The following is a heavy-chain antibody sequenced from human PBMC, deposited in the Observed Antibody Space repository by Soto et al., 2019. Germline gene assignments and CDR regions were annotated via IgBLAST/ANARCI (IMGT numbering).Heavy chain of an antibody. V-gene: IGHV5-51*01. CDR1: GYSFTSYW. CDR2: IYPGDSDT. J-gene: IGHJ6*02. CDR3: AGDRDNSSGRYSGMDV. D-gene: IGHD6-19*01. Sequence: PGESLKISCKGSGYSFTSYWTGWVRQMPGKGLEWMGIIYPGDSDTRYNPSLKSRVTMSVDTSKNQFSLKLTSVTAADTAVYYCAGDRDNSSGRYSGMDVWGQGTTVTAP.